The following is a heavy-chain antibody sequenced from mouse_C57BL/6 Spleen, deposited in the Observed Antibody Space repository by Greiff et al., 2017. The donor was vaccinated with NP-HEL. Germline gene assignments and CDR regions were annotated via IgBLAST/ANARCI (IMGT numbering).Heavy chain of an antibody. CDR3: ARGEDGYYFPVAY. CDR2: IDPSDSET. J-gene: IGHJ3*01. D-gene: IGHD2-3*01. CDR1: GYTFTSYW. V-gene: IGHV1-52*01. Sequence: QVQLQQPGAELVRPGSSVKLSCKASGYTFTSYWMHWVKQRPIQGLEWIGNIDPSDSETHYNQKFKDKATLTVDKSSSTAYMQLSSLTSEDSAVYYCARGEDGYYFPVAYWGQGTLVTVSA.